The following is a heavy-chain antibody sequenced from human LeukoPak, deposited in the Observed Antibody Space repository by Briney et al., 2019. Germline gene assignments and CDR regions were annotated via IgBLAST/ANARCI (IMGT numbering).Heavy chain of an antibody. CDR3: ATGGIYSLLDY. CDR2: IDPEEGET. Sequence: ASVTVSCKVSGHTLSDLSTHWVRQAPGGGLEWMGGIDPEEGETIYAQKFQGRVTMTEDTSTDTAYMELSSLRSEDTAVYYCATGGIYSLLDYWGQGTLVTVSS. CDR1: GHTLSDLS. D-gene: IGHD1-26*01. V-gene: IGHV1-24*01. J-gene: IGHJ4*02.